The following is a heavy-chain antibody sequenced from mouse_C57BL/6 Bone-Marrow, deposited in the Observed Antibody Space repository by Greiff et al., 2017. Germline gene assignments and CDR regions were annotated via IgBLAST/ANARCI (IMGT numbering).Heavy chain of an antibody. D-gene: IGHD2-1*01. CDR1: GYTFTSYG. CDR2: IYPRSGNA. Sequence: QVQLQQSGAELARPGASVKLSCKASGYTFTSYGLSWVKQRTGQGLEWIGAIYPRSGNAYYHAKFKGKATLTADKSSSTAYMELRSLTSEDSAVDFCATGNPYAMDYWGQGTSVTVSS. V-gene: IGHV1-81*01. CDR3: ATGNPYAMDY. J-gene: IGHJ4*01.